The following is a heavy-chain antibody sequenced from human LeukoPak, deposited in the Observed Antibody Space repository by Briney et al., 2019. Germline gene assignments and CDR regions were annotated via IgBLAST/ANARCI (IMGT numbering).Heavy chain of an antibody. CDR1: GFTFSSYG. CDR3: ARDNSQAFDI. J-gene: IGHJ3*02. CDR2: IRYDGSNK. Sequence: PGGSLRLSCAASGFTFSSYGMHWVRQAPGKGLEWVAFIRYDGSNKYYADSVKGRFTISRGNAKNSLYLQMNSLRAEDTAVYYCARDNSQAFDIWGQGTMVTVSS. V-gene: IGHV3-30*02. D-gene: IGHD2-21*01.